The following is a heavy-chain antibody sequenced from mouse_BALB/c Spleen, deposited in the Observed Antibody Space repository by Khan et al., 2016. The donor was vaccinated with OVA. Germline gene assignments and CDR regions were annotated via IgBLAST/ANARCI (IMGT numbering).Heavy chain of an antibody. CDR3: AGGGGEYRFAY. J-gene: IGHJ3*01. V-gene: IGHV1S137*01. CDR2: ISTYYGDV. Sequence: QVQLQQSGTELVRPGVSVKISCKGSGYTFTDFAMHWVKQSHAKGLEWIGVISTYYGDVTYNQKFKGKVTMTVDKSSSTAYMELARLTSEDSAIYYCAGGGGEYRFAYWGQGTLVTVSA. D-gene: IGHD1-1*02. CDR1: GYTFTDFA.